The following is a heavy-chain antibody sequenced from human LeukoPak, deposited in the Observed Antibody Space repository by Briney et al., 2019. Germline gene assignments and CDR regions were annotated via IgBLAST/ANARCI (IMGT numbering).Heavy chain of an antibody. CDR3: AKTPGFYGPFDY. Sequence: GGSLRLSCAASGFTLGSYWMSWVRQAPGKGLEWVSAISGSGGSTYYADSVKGRFTISRDNSKSTLYLQMDSLRAEDTAVYYCAKTPGFYGPFDYWDQGTLVTVSS. J-gene: IGHJ4*02. CDR1: GFTLGSYW. D-gene: IGHD3-3*01. V-gene: IGHV3-23*01. CDR2: ISGSGGST.